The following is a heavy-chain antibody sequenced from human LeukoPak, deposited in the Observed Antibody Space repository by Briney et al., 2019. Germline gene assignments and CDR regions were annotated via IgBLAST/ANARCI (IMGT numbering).Heavy chain of an antibody. CDR3: ARVLGGYDQTPPDY. CDR1: GFTFSSYS. CDR2: ISSSSSYI. J-gene: IGHJ4*02. D-gene: IGHD5-12*01. V-gene: IGHV3-21*01. Sequence: GGSLRLSCAASGFTFSSYSMNWVRQAPGKGLEWVSSISSSSSYICYADSVKGRFTISRDNAKNSLYLQMNSLRAEDTAVYYCARVLGGYDQTPPDYWGQGTLVTVSS.